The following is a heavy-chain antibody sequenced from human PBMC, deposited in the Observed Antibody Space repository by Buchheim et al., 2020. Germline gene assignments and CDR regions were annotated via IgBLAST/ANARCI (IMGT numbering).Heavy chain of an antibody. J-gene: IGHJ3*02. D-gene: IGHD2-21*01. CDR2: ISYDGSNK. Sequence: QVQLVESGGGVVQPGRSLRLSCAASGFTFSSYGMHWVRQAPGKGLEWVAVISYDGSNKYYADSVKGRFTISRDNSKNTLYLQMNSLRAEDTAVYYCAKVAYDVEHAFDIWGQGT. CDR1: GFTFSSYG. CDR3: AKVAYDVEHAFDI. V-gene: IGHV3-30*18.